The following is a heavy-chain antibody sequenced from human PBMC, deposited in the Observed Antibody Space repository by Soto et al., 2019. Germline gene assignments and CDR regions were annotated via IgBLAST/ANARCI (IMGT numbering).Heavy chain of an antibody. CDR1: GYTFTSYG. Sequence: ASVKVSCKASGYTFTSYGISWVRQAPGQGLEWMGWISAYNGNTNYAQKLQGRVTMTTDTSTSTAYMELRSLRSDDTAVYYCARAAGNWNYYYYYYYMDVWGKGTTVTVSS. CDR2: ISAYNGNT. V-gene: IGHV1-18*01. D-gene: IGHD1-7*01. J-gene: IGHJ6*03. CDR3: ARAAGNWNYYYYYYYMDV.